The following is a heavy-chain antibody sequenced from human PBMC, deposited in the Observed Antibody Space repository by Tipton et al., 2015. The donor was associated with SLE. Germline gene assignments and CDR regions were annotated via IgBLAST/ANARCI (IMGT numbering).Heavy chain of an antibody. Sequence: TLSLTCTVSGGSISSSSHSWSWLRPPPGKGLEGIGYIYYSGSTNYNPSLKSRVTISVDTSKNQFSLKLSSVTAADTAVYYCARGDRGNDYWGQGTLVTVSS. V-gene: IGHV4-61*01. CDR3: ARGDRGNDY. J-gene: IGHJ4*02. CDR1: GGSISSSSHS. CDR2: IYYSGST. D-gene: IGHD2-21*01.